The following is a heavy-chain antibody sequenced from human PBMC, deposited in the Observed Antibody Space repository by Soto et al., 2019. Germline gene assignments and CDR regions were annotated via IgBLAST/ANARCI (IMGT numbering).Heavy chain of an antibody. V-gene: IGHV1-2*04. CDR3: ARDHLRNTMARGVAGGAFDI. D-gene: IGHD3-10*01. CDR1: GYTFTGYY. CDR2: INPNSGGT. J-gene: IGHJ3*02. Sequence: ASVKVSCKASGYTFTGYYMHWVRQAPGQGLEWMGWINPNSGGTNYAQKLQGWVTMTRDTSISTAYMELSRLRSDDTAVYYCARDHLRNTMARGVAGGAFDIWGQGTMVTVSS.